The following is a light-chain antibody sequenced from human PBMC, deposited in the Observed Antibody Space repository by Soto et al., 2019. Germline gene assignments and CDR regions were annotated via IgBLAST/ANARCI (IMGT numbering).Light chain of an antibody. CDR2: AAS. CDR3: QHYSSYSEA. CDR1: QGISSW. Sequence: DLQITQSPSSVSASVGDRVTITCRASQGISSWLAWYQQKPGKAPRLLIYAASSLQSGVPSRFSGSRSGPDFTLTISSLQPEDFATYYCQHYSSYSEAFGQGTKVDIK. J-gene: IGKJ1*01. V-gene: IGKV1D-16*01.